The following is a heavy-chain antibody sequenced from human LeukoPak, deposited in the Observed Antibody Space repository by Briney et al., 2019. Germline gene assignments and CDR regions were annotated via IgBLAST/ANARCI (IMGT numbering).Heavy chain of an antibody. CDR1: GGSISSYY. Sequence: SETLSLTCTVSGGSISSYYWSWIRQPAGKGLEWIGHIYNSGSTNYNPSLKGRVTMLVATSKNQFSLHLSSVTAADTAVYYCARSAFLVTAPGLYYFDYWGQGTLVAVSS. V-gene: IGHV4-4*07. J-gene: IGHJ4*02. CDR3: ARSAFLVTAPGLYYFDY. D-gene: IGHD6-13*01. CDR2: IYNSGST.